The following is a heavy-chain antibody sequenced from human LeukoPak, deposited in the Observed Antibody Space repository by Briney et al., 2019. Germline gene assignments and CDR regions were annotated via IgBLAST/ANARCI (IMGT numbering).Heavy chain of an antibody. Sequence: GGSLRLSCAASGFTFSSYSMNWVRQAPGKGLEWVSSLSSSSSYIFYADSVKGRFTISRDNAENSLYLQMNSLRGEDTAVYYCARAEHYYGSGSYYYFDYWGQGTLVTVSS. CDR3: ARAEHYYGSGSYYYFDY. D-gene: IGHD3-10*01. V-gene: IGHV3-21*01. J-gene: IGHJ4*02. CDR1: GFTFSSYS. CDR2: LSSSSSYI.